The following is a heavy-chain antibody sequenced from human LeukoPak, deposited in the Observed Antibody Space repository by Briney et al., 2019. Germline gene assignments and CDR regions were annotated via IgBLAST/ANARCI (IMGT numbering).Heavy chain of an antibody. V-gene: IGHV3-30*02. CDR2: IRYDGSNK. J-gene: IGHJ4*02. D-gene: IGHD3-9*01. CDR3: AKGVYYDILTGWY. CDR1: GFTFSSYG. Sequence: GGSLRLSCAASGFTFSSYGMHWVRQAPGKGLEWVAFIRYDGSNKYYADSVKGRFTISRDNSKNTLYLQMNSLRAEDTAVYYCAKGVYYDILTGWYWGQGTLVTVSS.